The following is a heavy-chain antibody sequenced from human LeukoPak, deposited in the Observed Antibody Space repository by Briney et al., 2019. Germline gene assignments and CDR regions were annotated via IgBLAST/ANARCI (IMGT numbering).Heavy chain of an antibody. D-gene: IGHD6-25*01. V-gene: IGHV3-23*01. CDR3: AKDPAATVRPNYFDY. J-gene: IGHJ4*02. CDR1: GFTFSSYA. CDR2: ISASSIST. Sequence: GGSLRLSCAASGFTFSSYAMSWVRQAPGKGLEWVSGISASSISTYYADSVKGRFTISGDNSKNTVYLQMNSLRAEDTAEYYCAKDPAATVRPNYFDYWGQGTLVTVSS.